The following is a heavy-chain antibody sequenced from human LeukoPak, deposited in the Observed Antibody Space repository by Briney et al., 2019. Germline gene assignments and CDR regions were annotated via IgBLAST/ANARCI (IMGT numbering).Heavy chain of an antibody. J-gene: IGHJ4*02. Sequence: GGSLRLSCAASGFTFSSYAMHWVRQAPGKGLEWVAVISYDGSNKYYADSVKGRFTISRDNAKNSLYLQMNSLRDEDTAVYYCARDLAYSSGWYDEVDYFDYWGQGTLVTVSS. CDR2: ISYDGSNK. CDR3: ARDLAYSSGWYDEVDYFDY. CDR1: GFTFSSYA. D-gene: IGHD6-19*01. V-gene: IGHV3-30-3*01.